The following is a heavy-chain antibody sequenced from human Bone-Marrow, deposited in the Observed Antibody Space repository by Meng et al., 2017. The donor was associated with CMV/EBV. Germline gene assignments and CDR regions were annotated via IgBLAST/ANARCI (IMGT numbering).Heavy chain of an antibody. CDR3: ARDIAREGDY. D-gene: IGHD2-15*01. CDR1: GYNFNRYY. J-gene: IGHJ4*02. Sequence: FCKASGYNFNRYYMHWVRQAPGQGLEWMGVINPSGGSASYAQKFQGRVTMTRDASTSTVHMELSSLRSEDTAVYYCARDIAREGDYWGQGTLVTVSS. CDR2: INPSGGSA. V-gene: IGHV1-46*02.